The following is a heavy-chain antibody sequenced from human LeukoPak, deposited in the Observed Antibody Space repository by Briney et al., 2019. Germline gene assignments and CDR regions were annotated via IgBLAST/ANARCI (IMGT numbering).Heavy chain of an antibody. J-gene: IGHJ4*02. V-gene: IGHV4-59*01. D-gene: IGHD3-10*01. CDR3: ARSVIRGPVDS. Sequence: PSETLSLTCTVSGGSISISCCTWIRQPPGRGLEWIGDISYSGGTNYNPSLKSRVTISLDTSKNQFSLRLSSVTAADTAVYYCARSVIRGPVDSWGQGTLVTISS. CDR1: GGSISISC. CDR2: ISYSGGT.